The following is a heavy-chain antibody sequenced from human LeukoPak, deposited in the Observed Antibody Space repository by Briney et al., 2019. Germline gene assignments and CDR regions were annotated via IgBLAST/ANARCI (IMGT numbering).Heavy chain of an antibody. CDR3: ARGRGLNYCSGGSCYRRGFCYFDY. Sequence: GSLRLSCAASGFTFSSYWSWIRQPPGKGLEWIGEINHSGSTNYNPSLKSRVTISVDTSKNQFSLKLSSVTAADTAVYYCARGRGLNYCSGGSCYRRGFCYFDYWGQGTLVTVSS. J-gene: IGHJ4*02. V-gene: IGHV4-34*01. CDR1: GFTFSSY. CDR2: INHSGST. D-gene: IGHD2-15*01.